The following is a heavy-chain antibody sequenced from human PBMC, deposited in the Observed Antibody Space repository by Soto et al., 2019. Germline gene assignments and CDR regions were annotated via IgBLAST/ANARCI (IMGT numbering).Heavy chain of an antibody. Sequence: PGGSLRLSCTASGSTFSSHSMNWVRQAPGKGLEWVSSITSSSSYIYYADSVKGRFTISRDNAKNTLYLQMNSLRAEDTAFYYCTSSGDLVGVTSFVYWGQGTLVTVSS. D-gene: IGHD1-26*01. J-gene: IGHJ4*02. CDR1: GSTFSSHS. CDR2: ITSSSSYI. V-gene: IGHV3-21*03. CDR3: TSSGDLVGVTSFVY.